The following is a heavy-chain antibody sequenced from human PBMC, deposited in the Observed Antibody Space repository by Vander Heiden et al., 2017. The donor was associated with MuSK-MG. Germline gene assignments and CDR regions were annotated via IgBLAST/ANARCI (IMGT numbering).Heavy chain of an antibody. V-gene: IGHV1-3*01. CDR2: VNAGNGHT. D-gene: IGHD1-26*01. J-gene: IGHJ4*02. CDR3: ARGRWVGTTQAYYFDY. Sequence: QVQLVQSGAEVKKPGASVKISCKASGFSFTDYAMHWVRQAPGPGVEWMGWVNAGNGHTKYSQNFQDRLTITRDTSASTAYMDMSSLTFEDTAVYYCARGRWVGTTQAYYFDYWGQGTLVTVSS. CDR1: GFSFTDYA.